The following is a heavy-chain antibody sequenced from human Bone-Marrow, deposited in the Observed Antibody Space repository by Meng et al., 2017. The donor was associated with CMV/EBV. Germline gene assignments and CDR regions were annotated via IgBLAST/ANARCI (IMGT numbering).Heavy chain of an antibody. Sequence: SETLSLTCTVSGVSISSYYWSWIRQPPGKGLEWIAYIYYSGSTNYNPSLNSRVTISVDPSKTQFSLKLSSVTAADTAVYYCARALFAATLYYFDYWGQGTLVTVSS. J-gene: IGHJ4*02. CDR3: ARALFAATLYYFDY. CDR1: GVSISSYY. D-gene: IGHD6-25*01. V-gene: IGHV4-59*01. CDR2: IYYSGST.